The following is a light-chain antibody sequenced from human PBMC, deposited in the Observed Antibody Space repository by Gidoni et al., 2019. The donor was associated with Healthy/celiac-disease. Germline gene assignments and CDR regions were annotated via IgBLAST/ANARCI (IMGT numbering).Light chain of an antibody. V-gene: IGKV3-15*01. Sequence: EIVMTQSPATRSVSPGESATLSCRASQSVSSNLAWYQQKPGQAPRLLIYGASTRATGIPARFSGSGSGTEFTLTISSLQSEDFAVYYCQQYNNWPYTFXQXTKLXIK. CDR3: QQYNNWPYT. CDR1: QSVSSN. J-gene: IGKJ2*01. CDR2: GAS.